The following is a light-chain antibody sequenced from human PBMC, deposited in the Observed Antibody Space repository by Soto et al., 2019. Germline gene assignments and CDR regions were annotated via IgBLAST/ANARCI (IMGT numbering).Light chain of an antibody. CDR1: QSLRSSY. CDR3: QQRSNWL. CDR2: GAS. V-gene: IGKV3D-20*02. Sequence: EVVLTQSPNTLSLSPGERATLSCWASQSLRSSYLAWYQRKPGQAPRLLMFGASRRATGIPARFSGSGSGTDFTLTISSLEPEDFAVYYCQQRSNWLFGPGTKVDIK. J-gene: IGKJ3*01.